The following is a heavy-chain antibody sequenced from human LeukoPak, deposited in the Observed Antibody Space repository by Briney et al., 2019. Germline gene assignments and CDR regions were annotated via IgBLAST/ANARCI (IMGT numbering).Heavy chain of an antibody. CDR2: ISSSSSYI. CDR1: GFTFSSYS. CDR3: ARDHYYDFWSGYYLGSSYYYYMDV. J-gene: IGHJ6*03. V-gene: IGHV3-21*01. D-gene: IGHD3-3*01. Sequence: GGSLRLSCAASGFTFSSYSMNWVRQAPGKGLEWVSSISSSSSYIYYADSVKGRFTTSRDNAKNSLYLQMNSLRAEDTAVYYCARDHYYDFWSGYYLGSSYYYYMDVWGKGTTVTVSS.